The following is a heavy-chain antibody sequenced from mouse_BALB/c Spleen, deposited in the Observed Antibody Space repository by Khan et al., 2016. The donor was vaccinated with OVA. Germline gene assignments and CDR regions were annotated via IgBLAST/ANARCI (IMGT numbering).Heavy chain of an antibody. J-gene: IGHJ2*01. CDR1: GYSITSDYA. CDR3: ARVYGGDFDY. V-gene: IGHV3-2*02. Sequence: VQLKESGPGLVKPSQSLSLTCTVTGYSITSDYAWNWIRQFPGNKLEWMGFISYSGNTNYNPSLKSRISITRDTSKNQFFLQLNSVTTEDTATYYCARVYGGDFDYWGQGTNLPGSS. CDR2: ISYSGNT. D-gene: IGHD1-1*01.